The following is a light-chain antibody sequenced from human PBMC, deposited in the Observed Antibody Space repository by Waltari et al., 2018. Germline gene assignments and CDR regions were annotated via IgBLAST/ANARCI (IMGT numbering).Light chain of an antibody. CDR1: SSDVGGYNY. Sequence: QSALTQPASVSGSPGPSITISCTGTSSDVGGYNYVPWYQQHPGKAPKVMIYDVSKRPSGVSNRFSGSKSGNTASLTISGLQAEDEADYYCSSYTSSSTFVFGTGTKVTVL. CDR2: DVS. CDR3: SSYTSSSTFV. J-gene: IGLJ1*01. V-gene: IGLV2-14*01.